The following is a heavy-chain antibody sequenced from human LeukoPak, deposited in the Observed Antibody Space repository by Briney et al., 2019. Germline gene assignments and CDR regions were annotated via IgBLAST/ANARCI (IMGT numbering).Heavy chain of an antibody. D-gene: IGHD3-10*01. Sequence: PGGSLRLSCAASGFTFSSYAMSWVRQAPGKGLERVSTITGSSRSTYYADSVKGRFTISRDNSKNTLYLQMNSLRAEDTAVYYCAKTALLWFGGYKDYGMDVWGQGTTVTVSS. CDR3: AKTALLWFGGYKDYGMDV. CDR2: ITGSSRST. V-gene: IGHV3-23*01. J-gene: IGHJ6*02. CDR1: GFTFSSYA.